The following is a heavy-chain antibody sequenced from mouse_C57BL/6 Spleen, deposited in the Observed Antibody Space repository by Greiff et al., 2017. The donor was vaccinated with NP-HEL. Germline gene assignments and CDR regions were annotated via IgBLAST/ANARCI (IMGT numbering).Heavy chain of an antibody. CDR1: GYTFTSYW. D-gene: IGHD1-1*01. V-gene: IGHV1-5*01. CDR2: IYPGNSDT. J-gene: IGHJ4*01. CDR3: TRSIYYYGSSYGYYAMDY. Sequence: VQLQQSGTVLARPGASVKMSCKTSGYTFTSYWMHWVKQRPGQGLEWIGAIYPGNSDTSYNQKFKGKAKLTAVTSASTAYMELSSLTNEDSAVYYCTRSIYYYGSSYGYYAMDYWGQGTSVTVSS.